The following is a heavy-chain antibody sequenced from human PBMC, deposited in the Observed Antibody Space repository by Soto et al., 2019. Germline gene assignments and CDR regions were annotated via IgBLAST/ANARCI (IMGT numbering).Heavy chain of an antibody. CDR3: ARGGSSDWQVAFDF. Sequence: PSETLSLTCAVYGGSFSGYYWSWIRQPPGKGLEWIGEINHSGSTNYNPSLKSRVTISMDMSKNQFSLKLTSVTAADTAVYYCARGGSSDWQVAFDFWGQGTMVTVSS. CDR2: INHSGST. V-gene: IGHV4-34*01. CDR1: GGSFSGYY. D-gene: IGHD6-19*01. J-gene: IGHJ3*01.